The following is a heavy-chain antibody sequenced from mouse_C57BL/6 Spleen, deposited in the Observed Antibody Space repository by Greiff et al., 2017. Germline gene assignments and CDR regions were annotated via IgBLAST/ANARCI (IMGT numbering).Heavy chain of an antibody. V-gene: IGHV1-9*01. D-gene: IGHD1-1*01. CDR1: GYTFTGYW. J-gene: IGHJ1*03. Sequence: VQLQQSGAELMKPGASVKLSCKATGYTFTGYWIEWVKQRPGHGLEWIGEILPGSGSTTYNEKFKGKATFTAATSSNTAYMQLSSLTTEDSAIYDCARRGSSYWYFEVWGTGTTVTVSS. CDR3: ARRGSSYWYFEV. CDR2: ILPGSGST.